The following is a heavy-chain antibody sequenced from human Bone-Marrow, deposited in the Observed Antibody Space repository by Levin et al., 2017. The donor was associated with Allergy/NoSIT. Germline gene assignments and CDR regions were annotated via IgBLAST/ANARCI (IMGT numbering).Heavy chain of an antibody. V-gene: IGHV3-23*01. CDR3: ANGGGTYYLRPFDS. Sequence: GGSLRLSCEASGFTFSGYAMSWVRQAPGKGLEWVAAITGDGRNTDYADSVRGRFTISRDNSKNTLYLQMDSLRGEDSALYFCANGGGTYYLRPFDSWGQGTLVTVSS. J-gene: IGHJ4*02. D-gene: IGHD3-16*01. CDR2: ITGDGRNT. CDR1: GFTFSGYA.